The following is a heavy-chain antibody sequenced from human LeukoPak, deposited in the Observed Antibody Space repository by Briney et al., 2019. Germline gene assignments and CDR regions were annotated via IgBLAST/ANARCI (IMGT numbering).Heavy chain of an antibody. Sequence: GGSLRLSCAASGFTFSSYAMSWVRQAPGKGLEWVANIKQDGSEKYYVDSVKGRFTISRDNAENSLYLQMNSLRAEDTAVYYCARGFGVDYWGQGTLVTVSS. D-gene: IGHD3-3*01. CDR2: IKQDGSEK. CDR3: ARGFGVDY. V-gene: IGHV3-7*04. CDR1: GFTFSSYA. J-gene: IGHJ4*02.